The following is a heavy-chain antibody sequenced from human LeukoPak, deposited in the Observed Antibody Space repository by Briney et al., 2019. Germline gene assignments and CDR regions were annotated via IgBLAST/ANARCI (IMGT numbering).Heavy chain of an antibody. V-gene: IGHV3-7*03. CDR1: GFTFSSCW. CDR2: IKQDGSEK. CDR3: AKEDIIDY. D-gene: IGHD2-15*01. J-gene: IGHJ4*02. Sequence: GGSLRLSCAASGFTFSSCWMSWVRQAPGNGLEWVANIKQDGSEKYYVDSVKGRFTISRDNAKNSLYLQMNSLRAEDTAVYYCAKEDIIDYWGQGTLVTVSS.